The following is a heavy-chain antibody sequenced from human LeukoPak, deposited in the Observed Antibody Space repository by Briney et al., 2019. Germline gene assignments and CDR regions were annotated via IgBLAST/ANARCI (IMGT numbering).Heavy chain of an antibody. J-gene: IGHJ4*02. CDR2: ITTGRGET. CDR3: ARGGQRWRGGNSFDS. Sequence: ASVTVSCKAAGYTFTDYALHWVRQAPGQSLEWMGWITTGRGETRYSQGFQRRITLTRDKSAKTVYVDLSELTSEDTVIYYCARGGQRWRGGNSFDSWGQGTLVAVSS. D-gene: IGHD6-19*01. CDR1: GYTFTDYA. V-gene: IGHV1-3*03.